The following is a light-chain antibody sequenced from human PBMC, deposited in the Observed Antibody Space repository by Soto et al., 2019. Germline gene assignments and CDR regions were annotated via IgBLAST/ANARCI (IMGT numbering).Light chain of an antibody. CDR3: RLYLRSST. J-gene: IGKJ5*01. Sequence: IVGSKAPTVVTQTPGERATLFCVASQSVSTNYVAWYQQKPGLAPRLLIYGASNRATGIPDRFSGSGSGTDFTLTSIGVEPVEFPVYKCRLYLRSSTFGQGTRLEIK. V-gene: IGKV3D-20*01. CDR1: QSVSTNY. CDR2: GAS.